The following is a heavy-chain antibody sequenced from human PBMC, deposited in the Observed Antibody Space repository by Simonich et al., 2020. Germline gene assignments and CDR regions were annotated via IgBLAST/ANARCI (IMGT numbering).Heavy chain of an antibody. J-gene: IGHJ1*01. D-gene: IGHD6-13*01. Sequence: GGGLVKPGGSLRLSCAASGFTFSSYSMNWVRQAPGKGLEWVSSISSSSSYKYYADSVKGRFTISRDNAKNSLYLQMNSLRAEDTAVYYCAREGYSSSAEYFQHWGQGTLVTVSS. CDR2: ISSSSSYK. V-gene: IGHV3-21*01. CDR3: AREGYSSSAEYFQH. CDR1: GFTFSSYS.